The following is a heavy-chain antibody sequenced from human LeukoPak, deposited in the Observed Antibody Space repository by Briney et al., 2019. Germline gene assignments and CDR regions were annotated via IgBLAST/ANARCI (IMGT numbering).Heavy chain of an antibody. V-gene: IGHV4-4*07. J-gene: IGHJ4*02. CDR1: GGSFSSYY. CDR3: ARGYRQWLVL. Sequence: PSETLSLTCTVSGGSFSSYYSSWIRQPAGKGLEWIGRIYSSGSTNYNTSLKSRVTMSVDTSKNQFSLKLRSVTAADTAVYYCARGYRQWLVLWGQGTLVTVSS. D-gene: IGHD6-19*01. CDR2: IYSSGST.